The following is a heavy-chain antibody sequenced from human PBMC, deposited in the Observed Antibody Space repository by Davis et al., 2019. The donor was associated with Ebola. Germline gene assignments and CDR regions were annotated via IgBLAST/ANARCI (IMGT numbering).Heavy chain of an antibody. CDR2: IYTSGST. CDR3: ARDNVLEGFHV. Sequence: SETLSLTCAVYGGSFSGYYWSWIRQPPGKGLEWIGRIYTSGSTNYNPSLKSRATMTVDTSKNQFSLRLRSVTAADTAVYYCARDNVLEGFHVWGQGTLVTVSS. V-gene: IGHV4-4*07. J-gene: IGHJ4*02. CDR1: GGSFSGYY. D-gene: IGHD1-1*01.